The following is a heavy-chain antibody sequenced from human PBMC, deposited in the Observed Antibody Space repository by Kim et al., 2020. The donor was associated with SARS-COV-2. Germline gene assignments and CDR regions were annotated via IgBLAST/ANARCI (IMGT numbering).Heavy chain of an antibody. CDR3: AKVYIAWYFDY. D-gene: IGHD2-21*01. CDR1: GFSLRSYD. CDR2: ISGSTGGT. J-gene: IGHJ4*02. Sequence: GGSLRLSCAASGFSLRSYDMSWVRQAPGKGLEWVSAISGSTGGTTYADSVKGRFTISEDHSKDTLYLQMNSLSAEDTAVYYCAKVYIAWYFDYWGQGTLV. V-gene: IGHV3-23*01.